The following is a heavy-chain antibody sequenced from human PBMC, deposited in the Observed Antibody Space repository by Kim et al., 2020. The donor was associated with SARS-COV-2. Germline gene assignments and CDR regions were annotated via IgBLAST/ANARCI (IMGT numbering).Heavy chain of an antibody. Sequence: YAQKLQCRVTMTRDTSTSTVDMGLSSLRSEDTAVYYCARDGGSGWSYFDYWGQGTLVTVSS. J-gene: IGHJ4*02. CDR3: ARDGGSGWSYFDY. V-gene: IGHV1-46*04. D-gene: IGHD6-19*01.